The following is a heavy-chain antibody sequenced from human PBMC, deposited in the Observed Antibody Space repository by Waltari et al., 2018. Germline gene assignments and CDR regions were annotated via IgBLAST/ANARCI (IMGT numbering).Heavy chain of an antibody. CDR2: IRYDGGYQ. CDR1: GFTFSSYY. V-gene: IGHV3-33*01. Sequence: QAQLMESGGGVVQPGKSLRLSCVASGFTFSSYYMHWVRQAPGKGLEWVALIRYDGGYQSYADSVKGRFTISRDNPKNTMYLQMNSLRVEDTAVYYCARDPRNKGFDPWGQGTLVIVSS. CDR3: ARDPRNKGFDP. J-gene: IGHJ5*02.